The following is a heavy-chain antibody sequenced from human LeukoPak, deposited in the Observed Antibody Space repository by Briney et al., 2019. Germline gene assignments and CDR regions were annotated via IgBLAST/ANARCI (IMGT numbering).Heavy chain of an antibody. J-gene: IGHJ4*02. CDR1: GGTFSSYA. Sequence: SVKVSCKASGGTFSSYAISWVRQAPGQGLEWMGGIIPIFGTANYAQKFQGRVTITADESTSTAYMELSSLRSEDTAVYYCARQTPMVRGVIQYPLPYYFDYWGQGTLVTVSS. CDR2: IIPIFGTA. CDR3: ARQTPMVRGVIQYPLPYYFDY. D-gene: IGHD3-10*01. V-gene: IGHV1-69*13.